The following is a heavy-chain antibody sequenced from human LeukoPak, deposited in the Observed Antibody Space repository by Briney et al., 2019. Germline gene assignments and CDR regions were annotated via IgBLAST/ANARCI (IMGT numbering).Heavy chain of an antibody. CDR1: GFTFSTYG. CDR2: ISYDGSNK. CDR3: ASPYGIAVAVEDYYGMDV. V-gene: IGHV3-30*03. Sequence: PGGSLRLSCAASGFTFSTYGMHWVRQAPGKGLEWVAVISYDGSNKYYADSVKGRFTISRDNSKNTLYLQMNSLRAEDTAVYYCASPYGIAVAVEDYYGMDVWGQGTTVTVSS. D-gene: IGHD6-19*01. J-gene: IGHJ6*02.